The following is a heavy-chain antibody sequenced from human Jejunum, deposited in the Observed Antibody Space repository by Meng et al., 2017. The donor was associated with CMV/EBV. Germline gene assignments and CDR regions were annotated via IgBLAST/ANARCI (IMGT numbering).Heavy chain of an antibody. CDR3: ARTSYTNYNYYAMDV. CDR2: IYYSGST. J-gene: IGHJ6*02. V-gene: IGHV4-59*01. D-gene: IGHD1-1*01. Sequence: SGGSISNYFCSWIRQPPRQGLEWIGYIYYSGSTYYNPSLKSRVTVSVDTSKNQFSLKLSSLTAADTAVYYCARTSYTNYNYYAMDVWGQGTTVTVSS. CDR1: GGSISNYF.